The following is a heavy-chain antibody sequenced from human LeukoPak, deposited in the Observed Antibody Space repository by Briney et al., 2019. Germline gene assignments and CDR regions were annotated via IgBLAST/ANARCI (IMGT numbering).Heavy chain of an antibody. V-gene: IGHV4-30-4*01. D-gene: IGHD2-15*01. CDR3: ARRGPLLPSYNWFDP. CDR2: IYYSGST. CDR1: GGSISSGDYY. J-gene: IGHJ5*02. Sequence: PSETLSLTCTVSGGSISSGDYYWSWIRQPPGKGLEWIGYIYYSGSTYYNPSLKSRVTISVDTSKNQFSLKLSSVTAADTAAYYCARRGPLLPSYNWFDPWGQGTLVTVSS.